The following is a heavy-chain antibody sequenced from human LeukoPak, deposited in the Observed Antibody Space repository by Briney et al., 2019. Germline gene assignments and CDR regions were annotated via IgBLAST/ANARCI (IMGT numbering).Heavy chain of an antibody. Sequence: SETLSLTCGVSGGAITNYYWSWIRQPPGKGLEWIGYIYYSGSTNYNPSLKSRVTISVDTSKNQFSLKLSSVTAADTAVYYCAREVPQQHLAPWGQGTLVTVSS. CDR1: GGAITNYY. J-gene: IGHJ5*02. CDR2: IYYSGST. V-gene: IGHV4-59*01. D-gene: IGHD6-13*01. CDR3: AREVPQQHLAP.